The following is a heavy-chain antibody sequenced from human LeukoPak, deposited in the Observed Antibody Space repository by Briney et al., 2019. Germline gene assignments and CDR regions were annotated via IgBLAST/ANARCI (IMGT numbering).Heavy chain of an antibody. J-gene: IGHJ3*02. CDR2: ISGSGGSP. CDR1: GFTFSSYA. Sequence: GGSLRLSCAASGFTFSSYAMSAGPQAPGKGLEWVSAISGSGGSPYYADSVKGRFTIPRDNSKNTLYLQMNSLRAEDTAVYYCAKELPLMIPGAFDIWGQGTMVTVSS. V-gene: IGHV3-23*01. CDR3: AKELPLMIPGAFDI. D-gene: IGHD2-8*01.